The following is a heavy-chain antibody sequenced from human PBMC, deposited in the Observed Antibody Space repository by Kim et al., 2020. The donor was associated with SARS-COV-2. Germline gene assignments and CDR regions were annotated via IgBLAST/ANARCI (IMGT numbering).Heavy chain of an antibody. Sequence: SETLSLTCTVSGGSISSGGYYWSWIRQHPGKGLEWIGYIYYSGSTYYNPSLKSRGTISVDTSKNQFSLKLSSVTAADTAVYYCARDHCAVAIRCKNCSSTSCYGDYYYGMDVWGQGTTVTVSS. CDR2: IYYSGST. J-gene: IGHJ6*02. D-gene: IGHD2-2*01. CDR3: ARDHCAVAIRCKNCSSTSCYGDYYYGMDV. V-gene: IGHV4-31*03. CDR1: GGSISSGGYY.